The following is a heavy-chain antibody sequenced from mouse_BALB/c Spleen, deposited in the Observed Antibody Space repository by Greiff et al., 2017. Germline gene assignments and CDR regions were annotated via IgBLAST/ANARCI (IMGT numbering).Heavy chain of an antibody. CDR3: TRDHYGYDEKAWFAY. D-gene: IGHD2-2*01. CDR1: GFTFSSYY. Sequence: EVKLMESGGGLVKLGGSLKLSCAASGFTFSSYYMSWVRQTPEKRLEWVATISSGGSYTYYPDSVKGRFTISRDNAKNTLYLQMSSLKSEDTAMYYCTRDHYGYDEKAWFAYWGQGTLVTVSA. J-gene: IGHJ3*01. CDR2: ISSGGSYT. V-gene: IGHV5-6-4*01.